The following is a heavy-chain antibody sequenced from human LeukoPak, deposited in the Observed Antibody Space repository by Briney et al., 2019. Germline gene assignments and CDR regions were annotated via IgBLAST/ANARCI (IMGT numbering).Heavy chain of an antibody. J-gene: IGHJ4*02. CDR2: INPSGGST. D-gene: IGHD3-16*01. CDR3: AREREPETFGVPTDY. V-gene: IGHV1-46*01. CDR1: GYTFTSYY. Sequence: ASVKVSCKESGYTFTSYYMHWVRQAPGQGLEWMGIINPSGGSTSYAQKFQGRVTMTRDTSTSTVYMELSSLRSEDTAVYYCAREREPETFGVPTDYWGQGTLVTVSS.